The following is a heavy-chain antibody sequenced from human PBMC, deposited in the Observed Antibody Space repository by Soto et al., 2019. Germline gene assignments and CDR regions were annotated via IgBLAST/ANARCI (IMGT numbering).Heavy chain of an antibody. CDR1: GYSFTSYW. D-gene: IGHD1-7*01. Sequence: GESLKISCKGSGYSFTSYWIGWVRQMPGKGLEWMGIIYPGDSDTRYSPSFQGQVTISADKSISTAYLQWSSLKASDTAMYYCASTPRITGTTYYYYGMDVWGQGTTVTVSS. CDR2: IYPGDSDT. J-gene: IGHJ6*02. V-gene: IGHV5-51*01. CDR3: ASTPRITGTTYYYYGMDV.